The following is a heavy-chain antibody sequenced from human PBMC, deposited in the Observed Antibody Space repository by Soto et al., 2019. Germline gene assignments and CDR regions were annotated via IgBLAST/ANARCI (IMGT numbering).Heavy chain of an antibody. CDR1: GDSISDTRYY. Sequence: PSETLSLTCSVLGDSISDTRYYWGWIRQSPEKGLEWIGSISHDGHAYYNPSLKSRVTLFADTSRNQFSLKMKSVTVADTALYFRARKAYGAYSGGNCFDTWGQGALVTVSS. J-gene: IGHJ5*02. V-gene: IGHV4-39*01. CDR2: ISHDGHA. CDR3: ARKAYGAYSGGNCFDT. D-gene: IGHD4-17*01.